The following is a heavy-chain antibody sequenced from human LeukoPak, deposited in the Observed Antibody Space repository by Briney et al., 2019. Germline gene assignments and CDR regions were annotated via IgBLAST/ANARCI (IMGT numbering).Heavy chain of an antibody. Sequence: ASVKVSCKASGYTFTSYGISWVRQAPGQGLEWMGWISAYNGNTNYAQKLQGRVTMTTDTSTSPAYMELRSLRSDDTAVYYCARDPRPGGSSSWYIYWGQGTLDTVSS. V-gene: IGHV1-18*01. J-gene: IGHJ4*02. D-gene: IGHD6-13*01. CDR2: ISAYNGNT. CDR3: ARDPRPGGSSSWYIY. CDR1: GYTFTSYG.